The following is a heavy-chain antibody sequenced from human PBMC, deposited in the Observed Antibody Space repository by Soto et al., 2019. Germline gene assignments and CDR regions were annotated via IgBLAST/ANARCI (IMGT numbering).Heavy chain of an antibody. Sequence: QTGGSLRLSCSVSGFTFDDNAMHWVRQAPEKGLEWVSGINWKSDIGYADSVKCRFTISRDNAENSLYLQMNSLRAEDTALYYCAISQDRGGRTTFIYWGQGTQVTVSS. D-gene: IGHD3-16*01. CDR2: INWKSDI. J-gene: IGHJ4*02. CDR1: GFTFDDNA. CDR3: AISQDRGGRTTFIY. V-gene: IGHV3-9*01.